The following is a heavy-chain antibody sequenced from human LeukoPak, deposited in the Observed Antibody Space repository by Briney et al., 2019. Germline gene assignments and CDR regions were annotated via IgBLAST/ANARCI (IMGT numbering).Heavy chain of an antibody. CDR1: GGSFGDYS. CDR2: TSHGGSA. J-gene: IGHJ4*01. Sequence: SETLSLTCAVFGGSFGDYSWTWIRKPPGKGLEWIGDTSHGGSASYNPSLQSRITISADMSKKQFSLKMTSVTAADTAVYYCARGWGYTYAKPPLDYWSQGTLVTVSS. V-gene: IGHV4-34*01. D-gene: IGHD5-18*01. CDR3: ARGWGYTYAKPPLDY.